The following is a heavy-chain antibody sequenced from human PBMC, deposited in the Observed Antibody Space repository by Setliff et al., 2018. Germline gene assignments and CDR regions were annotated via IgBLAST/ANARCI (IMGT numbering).Heavy chain of an antibody. CDR1: GGSFSGYY. J-gene: IGHJ4*02. D-gene: IGHD4-4*01. CDR3: ARQGEYSRRFGY. V-gene: IGHV4-34*01. Sequence: SETLSLTCAVYGGSFSGYYWSWIRQPPGKGLEWIGEINHSGSTNYNPSLKSRVTIFVDTSKNQFSLRLTSVTAADTAIYYCARQGEYSRRFGYWGQGILVTVSS. CDR2: INHSGST.